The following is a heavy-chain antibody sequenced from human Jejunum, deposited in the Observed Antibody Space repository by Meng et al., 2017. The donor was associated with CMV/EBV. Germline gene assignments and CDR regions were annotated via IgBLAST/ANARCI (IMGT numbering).Heavy chain of an antibody. V-gene: IGHV3-30*14. CDR1: FTFDTVA. Sequence: FTFDTVATHWSRQAHGKGRGEVAVISYDGNNIIYYDYVKGRVTIYRDNSKKTVYLHMNSPSVEDTAVYYCARAQGHSDSPRAYFDSWGQGTLVTVSS. D-gene: IGHD3-3*01. CDR3: ARAQGHSDSPRAYFDS. CDR2: ISYDGNNI. J-gene: IGHJ4*02.